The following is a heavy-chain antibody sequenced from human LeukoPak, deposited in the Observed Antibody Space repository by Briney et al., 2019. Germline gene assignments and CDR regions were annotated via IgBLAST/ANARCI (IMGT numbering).Heavy chain of an antibody. D-gene: IGHD5-18*01. CDR1: GGSISSGSYY. CDR2: IYTTGST. Sequence: SGPGLVKPSQTLSLTCTVSGGSISSGSYYWSWIRQPAGKGLEWIGRIYTTGSTYYNPSLKSRVTISVDTSKNQFSLKLSSVTAADTAVFYCARQDRGYSYGRPFDCWGQGTLVTVSS. J-gene: IGHJ4*02. V-gene: IGHV4-61*02. CDR3: ARQDRGYSYGRPFDC.